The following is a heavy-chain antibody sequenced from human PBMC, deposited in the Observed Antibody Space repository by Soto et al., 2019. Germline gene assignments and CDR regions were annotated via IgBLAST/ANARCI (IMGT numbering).Heavy chain of an antibody. CDR3: AKDSGAKLSSS. CDR2: IVPIYRTA. D-gene: IGHD6-13*01. V-gene: IGHV1-69*13. J-gene: IGHJ4*02. Sequence: SVKVSCKASGGTFSSYRFNRGRQARVQGLEWLGGIVPIYRTADYAQKFQGRVTITADESTRTVYMELSSLKSQDTALYYCAKDSGAKLSSSWGQGTLVTVSS. CDR1: GGTFSSYR.